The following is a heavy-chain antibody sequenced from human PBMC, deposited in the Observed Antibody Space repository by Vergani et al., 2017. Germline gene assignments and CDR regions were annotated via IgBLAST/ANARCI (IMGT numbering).Heavy chain of an antibody. CDR3: ARGSVWSGYYTDYYYYMDV. V-gene: IGHV4-59*01. CDR2: IYYSGST. CDR1: GGSISSYY. D-gene: IGHD3-3*01. Sequence: QVQLQESGPGLVKPSETLSLTCTVSGGSISSYYWSWIRQPPGKGLEWIGYIYYSGSTNYNPSLKSRVTISVDTSKNQFSLKLSSVTAADTAVYYCARGSVWSGYYTDYYYYMDVWGKGTTVTVSS. J-gene: IGHJ6*03.